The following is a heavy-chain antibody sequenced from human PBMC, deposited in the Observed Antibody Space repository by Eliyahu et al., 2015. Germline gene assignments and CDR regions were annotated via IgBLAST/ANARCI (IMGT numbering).Heavy chain of an antibody. D-gene: IGHD3-10*01. V-gene: IGHV4-31*03. Sequence: QVQLQESXPGLVKPSXTLSPXCTVSGCXLRRXGYSWCWIRQHPGKGLEWIGYIYYSGSTYYNPSLKSRVTISVDTSKNQFSLKLSSVTAADTAVYYCASTGFFRAMVRGVYFDYWGQGTLVTVSS. CDR1: GCXLRRXGYS. CDR3: ASTGFFRAMVRGVYFDY. CDR2: IYYSGST. J-gene: IGHJ4*02.